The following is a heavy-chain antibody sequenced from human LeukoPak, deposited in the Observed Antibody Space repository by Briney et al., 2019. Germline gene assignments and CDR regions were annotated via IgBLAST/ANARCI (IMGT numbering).Heavy chain of an antibody. V-gene: IGHV4-34*01. D-gene: IGHD5-18*01. CDR3: ATSLDTAMGPDAFDI. Sequence: SETLSLTCAVYGGSFSGYYWSWIRQPPGKGLEWIGEINHSGSTNYNPSLKSRVTISVDTSKNQFSLKLSSVTAADTAVYYCATSLDTAMGPDAFDIWGQGTMVTVSS. CDR2: INHSGST. CDR1: GGSFSGYY. J-gene: IGHJ3*02.